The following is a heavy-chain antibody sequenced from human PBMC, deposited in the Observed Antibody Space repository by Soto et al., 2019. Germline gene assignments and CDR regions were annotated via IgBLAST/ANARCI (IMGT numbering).Heavy chain of an antibody. CDR3: ASRDPGTSVDY. Sequence: SETLSLTGAVSGGSFTSNNWGTWVRQPPGQGLEWIGEIYRTGSTNYNPSLKSRVTISLDKSENQFSLKVTSLTAADTAVYYCASRDPGTSVDYWGQGTLVTVSS. V-gene: IGHV4-4*02. D-gene: IGHD1-7*01. CDR1: GGSFTSNNW. J-gene: IGHJ4*02. CDR2: IYRTGST.